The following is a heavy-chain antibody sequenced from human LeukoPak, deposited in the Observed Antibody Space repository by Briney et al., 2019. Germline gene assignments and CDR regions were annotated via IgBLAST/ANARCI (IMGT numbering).Heavy chain of an antibody. CDR3: ARERDGWSGVPFDY. Sequence: GGSLRLSCAASGFTFSHYNMNWVRQAPGKGLEWVSYISRSSTTIYYADSVKGRFTISRDNAKNSLYLQMNSLRAEDTAVYYCARERDGWSGVPFDYWGQGTLVTVSS. D-gene: IGHD3-3*01. J-gene: IGHJ4*02. CDR2: ISRSSTTI. V-gene: IGHV3-48*04. CDR1: GFTFSHYN.